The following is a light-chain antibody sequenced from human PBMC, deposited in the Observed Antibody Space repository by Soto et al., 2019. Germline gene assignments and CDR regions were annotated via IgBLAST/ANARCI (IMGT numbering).Light chain of an antibody. CDR3: QQYDDWPWT. CDR2: GAS. CDR1: QSVSNN. Sequence: EIVLTQSPGTLSLSPGERATLSCRASQSVSNNYLAWYQQKPGQAPRLLIYGASNRATGIPDRFSGSGSGTEFTLSISSLQSEDFAVYYCQQYDDWPWTFGHGTKVDIK. J-gene: IGKJ1*01. V-gene: IGKV3D-15*01.